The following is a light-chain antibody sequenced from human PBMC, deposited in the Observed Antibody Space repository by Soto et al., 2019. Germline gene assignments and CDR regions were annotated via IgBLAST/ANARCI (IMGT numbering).Light chain of an antibody. V-gene: IGLV2-14*01. CDR1: SSDVGAYNY. CDR2: EVS. Sequence: QSALTQPASVSGSPGQSITISCTGTSSDVGAYNYVSWYQQHPGKAPKLMIYEVSNRPSGVSNRFSGSKSGNTASLTISGLQAEDEADYYCSSYISSSTFVVFGGATNLTVL. J-gene: IGLJ2*01. CDR3: SSYISSSTFVV.